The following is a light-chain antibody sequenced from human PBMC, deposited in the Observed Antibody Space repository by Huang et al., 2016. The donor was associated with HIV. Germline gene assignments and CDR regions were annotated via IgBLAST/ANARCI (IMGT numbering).Light chain of an antibody. J-gene: IGKJ1*01. Sequence: ELVLTQSPGTLSSSPGGAAVISCRASQSLDKGFLAWYRQKPGQAPELLIFDASKRPSDIPDRFGGRGSGTDFSLTINGLDPEDFAFDFCHHYGATQWAFGRGTRVEMK. V-gene: IGKV3-20*01. CDR3: HHYGATQWA. CDR2: DAS. CDR1: QSLDKGF.